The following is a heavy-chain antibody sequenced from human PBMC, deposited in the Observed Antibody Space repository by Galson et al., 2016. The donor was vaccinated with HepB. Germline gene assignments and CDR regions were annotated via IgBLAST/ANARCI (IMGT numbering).Heavy chain of an antibody. CDR2: ISHDGTDK. D-gene: IGHD5-24*01. CDR3: ARVRDGNNWRVQPFDL. CDR1: GIIFRSND. Sequence: SLRLSCAASGIIFRSNDMHWVRQAPGKGLEWVAAISHDGTDKYYADSVKGRFTISRDNSKNTLFLQMNSLRAEDTAVYYCARVRDGNNWRVQPFDLWGQGTMVTVSS. J-gene: IGHJ3*01. V-gene: IGHV3-30-3*01.